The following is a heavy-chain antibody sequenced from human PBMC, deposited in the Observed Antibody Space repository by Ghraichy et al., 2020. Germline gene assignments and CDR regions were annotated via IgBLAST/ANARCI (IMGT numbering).Heavy chain of an antibody. CDR2: IYTSGGT. V-gene: IGHV4-4*07. CDR1: GGSISSYY. D-gene: IGHD3-22*01. Sequence: SETLSLTCIVSGGSISSYYWSWIRQPAGKGLEWIGRIYTSGGTDFNPSLKSRLSMSVDTSKNQFSLKLSSVTAADTAIYYCARVGSSGYSTTFDYWGQGTLVTVSS. CDR3: ARVGSSGYSTTFDY. J-gene: IGHJ4*02.